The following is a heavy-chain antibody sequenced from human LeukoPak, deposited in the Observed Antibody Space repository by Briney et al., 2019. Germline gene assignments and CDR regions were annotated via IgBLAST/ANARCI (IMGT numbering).Heavy chain of an antibody. Sequence: SETLSLTCTVSGGSISSYYWSWIRQPPGKGLEWIGSIYYSGSTYYNPSLKSRVTISVDTSKNQFSLKLSSVTAADTAVYYCARAGQEYEFDYWGQGTLVTVSS. J-gene: IGHJ4*02. CDR3: ARAGQEYEFDY. D-gene: IGHD2-2*01. V-gene: IGHV4-39*07. CDR1: GGSISSYY. CDR2: IYYSGST.